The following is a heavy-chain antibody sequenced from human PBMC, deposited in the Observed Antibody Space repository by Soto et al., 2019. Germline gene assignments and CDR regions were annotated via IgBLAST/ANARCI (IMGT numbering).Heavy chain of an antibody. J-gene: IGHJ6*02. Sequence: VGSLRLSCAASGFTFSNAWMNWVRQAPGKGREWVGRIKSKTDGGTTDYAAPVKGRFTISRDDSKNTLYLQMNSLKTEDTAVYYCTTDSIAAAETQYYYYYYGMDVWGQGTTVTVSS. CDR2: IKSKTDGGTT. D-gene: IGHD6-13*01. CDR1: GFTFSNAW. V-gene: IGHV3-15*07. CDR3: TTDSIAAAETQYYYYYYGMDV.